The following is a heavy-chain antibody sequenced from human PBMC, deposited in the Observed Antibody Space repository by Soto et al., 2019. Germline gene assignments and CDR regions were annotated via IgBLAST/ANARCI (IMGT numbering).Heavy chain of an antibody. J-gene: IGHJ6*02. CDR3: SRDGTRGFGDLLQHGMDV. Sequence: GESLKISCNGSGYSSTSYWIGWVRQMPGKGLEWMGIIYPGDSDTRYSPSFQGQVTISADKSIRTAYLQWSSLNASDTAMYYCSRDGTRGFGDLLQHGMDVWGQGTTVTVSS. D-gene: IGHD3-10*01. V-gene: IGHV5-51*01. CDR1: GYSSTSYW. CDR2: IYPGDSDT.